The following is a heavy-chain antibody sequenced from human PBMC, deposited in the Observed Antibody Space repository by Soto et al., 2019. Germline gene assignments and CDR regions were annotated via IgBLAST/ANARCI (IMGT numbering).Heavy chain of an antibody. Sequence: QVQLVESGGGVVQPGRSLRLSCAASGFTFSSYGMHWVRQAPGKGLEWVAVISYDGSNKYYADSVKGRFTISRDNSKNKLYLQMNSLRAEDTAVYYCATNGWFGELTAGYYYGMDVWGQGTTVTVSS. J-gene: IGHJ6*02. D-gene: IGHD3-10*01. CDR3: ATNGWFGELTAGYYYGMDV. CDR1: GFTFSSYG. CDR2: ISYDGSNK. V-gene: IGHV3-30*03.